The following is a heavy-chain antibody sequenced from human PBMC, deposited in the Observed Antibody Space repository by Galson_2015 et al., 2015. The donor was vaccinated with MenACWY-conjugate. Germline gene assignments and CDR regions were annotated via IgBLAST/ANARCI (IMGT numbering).Heavy chain of an antibody. D-gene: IGHD2-15*01. J-gene: IGHJ2*01. Sequence: SLRLSCAASGFTFSSYGMHWVRQAPGKGLEWVAVIWYDGSNKYYADSVKGRFTISRDNSKNTLYLQMNSLRAEDTAVYYCARERGPDIVVVVAATPSTGYFDLWGRGTLVTVSS. CDR2: IWYDGSNK. CDR3: ARERGPDIVVVVAATPSTGYFDL. CDR1: GFTFSSYG. V-gene: IGHV3-33*01.